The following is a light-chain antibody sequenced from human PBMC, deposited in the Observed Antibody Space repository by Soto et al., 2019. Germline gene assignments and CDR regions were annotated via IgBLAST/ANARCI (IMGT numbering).Light chain of an antibody. CDR1: SSDVGGYNY. CDR3: SSYTSSSTVV. Sequence: QSALTQPASVSGSPGQSITISCTGTSSDVGGYNYVSWYQQHPGKAPKLMIYDVSNRAAGVSNRFSGSKSGNTASLTISGLQAEDEADYYCSSYTSSSTVVFGGGNKVTVL. CDR2: DVS. V-gene: IGLV2-14*01. J-gene: IGLJ2*01.